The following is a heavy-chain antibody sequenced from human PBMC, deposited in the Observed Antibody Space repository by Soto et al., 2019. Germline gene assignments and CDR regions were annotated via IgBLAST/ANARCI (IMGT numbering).Heavy chain of an antibody. D-gene: IGHD5-18*01. CDR3: AKDVGYSYGYYYYGMDV. Sequence: GGSLRLSCAASGFTFSSYGMHWVRQAPGKGLEWVAVISYDGSNKYYADSVKGRFTISRGNSKNTLYLQMNSLRAEDTAVYYCAKDVGYSYGYYYYGMDVWGQGTTVTVSS. V-gene: IGHV3-30*18. CDR2: ISYDGSNK. CDR1: GFTFSSYG. J-gene: IGHJ6*02.